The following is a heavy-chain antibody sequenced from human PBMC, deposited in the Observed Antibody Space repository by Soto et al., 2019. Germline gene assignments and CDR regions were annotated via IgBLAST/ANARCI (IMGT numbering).Heavy chain of an antibody. V-gene: IGHV3-30-3*01. CDR2: ISYDGSNK. J-gene: IGHJ4*02. Sequence: GGSLRLSCAASGFTFSSYAMHWVRQAPGKGLEGVAVISYDGSNKYYADSVKGRFTISRDNSKNTLYLQMNSLRAEDTAVYYCARVLALRDLPYFDYWGQGTLVTVSS. CDR3: ARVLALRDLPYFDY. D-gene: IGHD3-3*01. CDR1: GFTFSSYA.